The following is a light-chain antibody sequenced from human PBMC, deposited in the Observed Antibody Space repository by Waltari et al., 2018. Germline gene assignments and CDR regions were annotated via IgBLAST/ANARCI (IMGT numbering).Light chain of an antibody. CDR1: SGHSSNV. CDR3: QTGGHGTWV. Sequence: QLVLTQSPSASASLGASVKPTCTLSSGHSSNVIAWHQQPPEKGPRYLMKVNSDGSHSKGDEIPDRFSGSSSGAEHYLTISSLQSEDEADYYCQTGGHGTWVFGGGTKLTVL. V-gene: IGLV4-69*01. J-gene: IGLJ3*02. CDR2: VNSDGSH.